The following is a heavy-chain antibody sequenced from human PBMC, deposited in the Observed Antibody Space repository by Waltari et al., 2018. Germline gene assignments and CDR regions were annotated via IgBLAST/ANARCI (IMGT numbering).Heavy chain of an antibody. Sequence: EVQLVESGGGLVQPGGSLRLSCAALGFTFSDQYLAWVRKDQGKGLGWRGVNRNKANSYYTEYPTSVNGRFIISIDDSTNSMYLQINNLKTEDTAVYYCARGVLRHYGHYCDYWGQGTLVTVSS. D-gene: IGHD3-3*01. CDR1: GFTFSDQY. V-gene: IGHV3-72*01. CDR2: NRNKANSYYT. CDR3: ARGVLRHYGHYCDY. J-gene: IGHJ4*02.